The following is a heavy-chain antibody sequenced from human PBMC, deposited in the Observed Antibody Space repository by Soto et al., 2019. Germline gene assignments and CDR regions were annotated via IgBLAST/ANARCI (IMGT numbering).Heavy chain of an antibody. CDR2: ISSSGSTI. CDR3: ARLDGNDYDSSGYYYYYDGMDV. Sequence: QVQLVESGGGLVKPGGSLRLSCAASGFTFSDYYMSWIRQAPGKGLEWVSYISSSGSTIYYADSVKGRFTISRDNAKNSLYLQMNSLRAEDTAVYYCARLDGNDYDSSGYYYYYDGMDVWGQGTTVTVSS. V-gene: IGHV3-11*01. J-gene: IGHJ6*02. D-gene: IGHD3-22*01. CDR1: GFTFSDYY.